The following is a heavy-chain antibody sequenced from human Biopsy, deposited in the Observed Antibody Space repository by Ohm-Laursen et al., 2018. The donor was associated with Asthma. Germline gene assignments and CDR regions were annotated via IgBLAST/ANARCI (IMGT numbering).Heavy chain of an antibody. CDR1: PGSISDYY. Sequence: GTLSLTCTVSPGSISDYYWNWIRQFPGKGLEWIGYVYSTGSTRYNPSLKSRVTISVDTSINQVSLRLSSVTAADTAMYYCARAASTWSQSGPHYFDHWGQGALVTVSS. CDR2: VYSTGST. J-gene: IGHJ4*02. V-gene: IGHV4-59*01. D-gene: IGHD6-13*01. CDR3: ARAASTWSQSGPHYFDH.